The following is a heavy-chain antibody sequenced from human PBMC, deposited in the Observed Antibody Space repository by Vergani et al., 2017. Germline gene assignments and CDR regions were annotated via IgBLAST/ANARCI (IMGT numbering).Heavy chain of an antibody. Sequence: QVQLQESGPGLVKPSQTLSLSCTVSGSSVRTSIGYYWTWIRQPAGKTLEWIGEIVSSGTTNYNPSFKNRVTMSVDTSKNQFSLKLRSVTAADTAVYYCARQCSSWWDLLNFDYWGQGTLVTVSS. CDR1: GSSVRTSIGYY. CDR3: ARQCSSWWDLLNFDY. J-gene: IGHJ4*02. CDR2: IVSSGTT. D-gene: IGHD6-13*01. V-gene: IGHV4-61*02.